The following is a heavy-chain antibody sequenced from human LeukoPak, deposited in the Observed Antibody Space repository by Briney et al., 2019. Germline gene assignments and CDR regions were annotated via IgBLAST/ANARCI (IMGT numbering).Heavy chain of an antibody. Sequence: XWMGGLDPEDGEIIYSQKFQGRVTMTEDTSTDIAYMEMSSLRSEDTAVYYCATGRTKWDLLNYWGQGTXX. V-gene: IGHV1-24*01. CDR2: LDPEDGEI. J-gene: IGHJ4*02. CDR3: ATGRTKWDLLNY. D-gene: IGHD1-26*01.